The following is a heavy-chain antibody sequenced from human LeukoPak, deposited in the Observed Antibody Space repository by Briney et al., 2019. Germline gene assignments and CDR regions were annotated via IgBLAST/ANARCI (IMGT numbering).Heavy chain of an antibody. CDR3: TSDDPVNRS. V-gene: IGHV3-15*01. Sequence: GGSLRLSCAASGFAFSNAWMSWVRQAPGKGLEWVGRIKSKTNGETTDYAAPLEGRFTISRDDSKNTLFLQVNTLKTEDTAMYYCTSDDPVNRSWGQGTLVTVSS. CDR1: GFAFSNAW. CDR2: IKSKTNGETT. J-gene: IGHJ4*02.